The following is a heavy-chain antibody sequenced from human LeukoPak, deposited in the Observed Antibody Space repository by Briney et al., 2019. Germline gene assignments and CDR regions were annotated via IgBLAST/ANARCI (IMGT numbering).Heavy chain of an antibody. CDR2: INPNSGGT. CDR3: ARDRGRYYDSRGFYWGYYFDS. CDR1: GYTFTGYY. J-gene: IGHJ4*02. D-gene: IGHD3-22*01. V-gene: IGHV1-2*02. Sequence: ASVKVSCKAFGYTFTGYYMHWVRQAPGQGLEWMGWINPNSGGTNYAQKFQGRVTMTRDTSISTAYMELSRLRSDDTAVYYCARDRGRYYDSRGFYWGYYFDSWGQGILVTVST.